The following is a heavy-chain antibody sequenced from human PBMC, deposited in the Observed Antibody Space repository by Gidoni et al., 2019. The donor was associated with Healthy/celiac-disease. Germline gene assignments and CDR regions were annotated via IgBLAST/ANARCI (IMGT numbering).Heavy chain of an antibody. CDR2: IFSNDEK. D-gene: IGHD5-18*01. CDR1: GFSHSNARMG. Sequence: QVTLKESGPVLVKPTETLTLTCTVSGFSHSNARMGVSWIRQPPGKALEWLAHIFSNDEKSYSTSLKSRLTISKDTSKSQVVLTMTNMDPVDTATYYCARIRVDTAMVTGWFDPWGQGTLVTVSS. CDR3: ARIRVDTAMVTGWFDP. J-gene: IGHJ5*02. V-gene: IGHV2-26*01.